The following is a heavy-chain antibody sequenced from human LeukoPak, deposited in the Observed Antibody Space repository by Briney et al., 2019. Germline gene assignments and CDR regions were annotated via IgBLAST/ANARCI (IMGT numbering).Heavy chain of an antibody. CDR1: GGSISSSNYY. V-gene: IGHV4-39*01. CDR3: ARLSKLRYFDWSAGVNWFDP. D-gene: IGHD3-9*01. Sequence: PSETLSLTCTVSGGSISSSNYYWGWFRQPPGKELEWIGSIYYSGSTYYDPSLKSRVTISVDTSKNQFSLKLSSVTAADTAVYYCARLSKLRYFDWSAGVNWFDPWGQGTLVTVSS. J-gene: IGHJ5*02. CDR2: IYYSGST.